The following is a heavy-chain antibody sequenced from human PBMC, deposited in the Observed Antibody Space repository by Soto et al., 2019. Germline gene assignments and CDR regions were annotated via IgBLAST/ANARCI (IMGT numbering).Heavy chain of an antibody. CDR3: ARHRRTMIVVVSFDY. J-gene: IGHJ4*02. V-gene: IGHV4-39*01. D-gene: IGHD3-22*01. CDR1: GGSISSSSYY. Sequence: NHSETLSLTCTVSGGSISSSSYYWGWIRQPPGKGLEWIGSIYYSGSTYYNPSLKSRVTISVDTSKNQFSLKLSSVTAADTAAYYCARHRRTMIVVVSFDYWGQGTLVTVSS. CDR2: IYYSGST.